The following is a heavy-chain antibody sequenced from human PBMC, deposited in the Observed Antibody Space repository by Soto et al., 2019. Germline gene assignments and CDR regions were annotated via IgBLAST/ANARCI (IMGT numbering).Heavy chain of an antibody. CDR1: GFTFSSYA. Sequence: EVQLLESGGGLVQPGGSLRLSCAASGFTFSSYAMSWVRQAPGKGLEWVSGISGSGDSTYYADSVKGRFTISRDNSKNTLYLQINSLRAEDTAGYYCAKGVPGIAVAGTGYFQHWGQGTLVTVCS. J-gene: IGHJ1*01. CDR3: AKGVPGIAVAGTGYFQH. V-gene: IGHV3-23*01. CDR2: ISGSGDST. D-gene: IGHD6-19*01.